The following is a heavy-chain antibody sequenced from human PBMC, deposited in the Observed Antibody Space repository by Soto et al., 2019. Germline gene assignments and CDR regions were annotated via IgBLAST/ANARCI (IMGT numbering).Heavy chain of an antibody. J-gene: IGHJ4*02. V-gene: IGHV4-61*01. CDR1: GGSVTSGSYY. Sequence: PSETLSLTCSISGGSVTSGSYYWSWIRQPPGKGLEWIGYIYYSGSIDYNPSLKSRVTISADTSKTQFSLMMSSVTAADTAVYYCARYSSSSVFDYWGQGILVTVS. CDR3: ARYSSSSVFDY. CDR2: IYYSGSI. D-gene: IGHD6-6*01.